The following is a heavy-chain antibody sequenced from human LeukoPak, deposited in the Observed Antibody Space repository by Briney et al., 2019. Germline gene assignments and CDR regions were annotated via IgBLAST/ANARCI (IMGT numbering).Heavy chain of an antibody. D-gene: IGHD7-27*01. CDR1: GGSITSHN. Sequence: PSETLSLTCTVSGGSITSHNWNWIRQSPEKGLEGIGYIYSSGNTKYSPSLKSRVTISIDTSKNQFSLTLSSVTAADTAVYYCARSGAKAVVLGWFDPWGQGTLVTVSS. V-gene: IGHV4-59*11. J-gene: IGHJ5*02. CDR2: IYSSGNT. CDR3: ARSGAKAVVLGWFDP.